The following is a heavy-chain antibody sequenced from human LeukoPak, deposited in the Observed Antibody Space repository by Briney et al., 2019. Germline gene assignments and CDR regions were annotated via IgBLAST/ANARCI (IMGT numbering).Heavy chain of an antibody. D-gene: IGHD2-2*02. J-gene: IGHJ4*02. V-gene: IGHV4-31*03. CDR3: ARVDCSSTSCYKDEYYFDY. CDR1: GGSISSGGYY. CDR2: IYYSGST. Sequence: NSSQTLSLTCTVSGGSISSGGYYWSCIRPHPGKGREWIGYIYYSGSTYYNPSLKSRVTISVDTSKNQLSLKLSSVTAADTAVYYCARVDCSSTSCYKDEYYFDYWGQGTLVTVSS.